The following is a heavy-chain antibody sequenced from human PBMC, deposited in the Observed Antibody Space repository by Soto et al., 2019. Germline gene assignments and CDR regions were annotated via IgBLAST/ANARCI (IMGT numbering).Heavy chain of an antibody. D-gene: IGHD3-16*01. CDR2: IKSKTDCVTT. Sequence: PRLSCAPSGFTLSNARMNWVRQAPGKGLEWVGRIKSKTDCVTTDYAAPVKGRFTISRDDSKNTLYLQMNGLKTEDTAVYYCSTEYDDYFTYWGQGALVTVSS. CDR3: STEYDDYFTY. CDR1: GFTLSNAR. J-gene: IGHJ4*02. V-gene: IGHV3-15*01.